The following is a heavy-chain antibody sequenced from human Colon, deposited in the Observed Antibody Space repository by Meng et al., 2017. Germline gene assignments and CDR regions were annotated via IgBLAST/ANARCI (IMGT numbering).Heavy chain of an antibody. V-gene: IGHV3-21*01. J-gene: IGHJ4*02. Sequence: GGSLRLSCAVSGSGFTFSNYNMNWVRQAPGKGLEWVSSISSSSSFIYYADSVKGRFTISRDNAKNSLFLQMDSLRAEDTAVYYCAKDTGGIDYWGQGTLVTVSS. CDR3: AKDTGGIDY. CDR2: ISSSSSFI. D-gene: IGHD2-15*01. CDR1: GSGFTFSNYN.